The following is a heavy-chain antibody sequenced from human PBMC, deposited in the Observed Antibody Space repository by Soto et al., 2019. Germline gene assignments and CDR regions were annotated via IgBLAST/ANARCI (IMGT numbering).Heavy chain of an antibody. D-gene: IGHD2-21*01. V-gene: IGHV3-23*01. CDR1: GFTFIKVA. J-gene: IGHJ3*02. Sequence: GGSVRLSCRASGFTFIKVAINWVRQAPGRGLEWVASISENGGSRGGTYYADSVKGRFTISRDNSKNTLYLQLDSLTGADSGIYYCASAKAVVIAALGIWGQGTMVTVSS. CDR2: ISENGGSRGGT. CDR3: ASAKAVVIAALGI.